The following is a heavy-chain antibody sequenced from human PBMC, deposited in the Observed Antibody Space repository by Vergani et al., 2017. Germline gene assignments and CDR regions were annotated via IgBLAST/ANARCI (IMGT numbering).Heavy chain of an antibody. CDR2: INHSGST. Sequence: QVQLQQWGAGLLKPSETLSLTCAVYGGSFSGYYWSWIRQPPGKGLEWIGEINHSGSTNYNPSLKSRVTISVDTSKNQFSLKLSSVTAADTAVYYCARGRDDYVWGSYRYLEWFDPWGQGTLVTVSS. D-gene: IGHD3-16*02. V-gene: IGHV4-34*01. J-gene: IGHJ5*02. CDR3: ARGRDDYVWGSYRYLEWFDP. CDR1: GGSFSGYY.